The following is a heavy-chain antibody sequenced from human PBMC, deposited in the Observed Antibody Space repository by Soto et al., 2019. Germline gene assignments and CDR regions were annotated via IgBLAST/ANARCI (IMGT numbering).Heavy chain of an antibody. CDR2: ISSSSSTI. D-gene: IGHD3-10*01. CDR1: GFTFSIYS. CDR3: ASSIIAPYYYYGMDV. V-gene: IGHV3-48*02. J-gene: IGHJ6*02. Sequence: PGGSLRLSCAASGFTFSIYSMNWVRQAPGKGLEWVSYISSSSSTIYYADSVKGRFTISRDNAKNSLYLQMNSLRDEDTAVYYCASSIIAPYYYYGMDVWGQETTLTVSS.